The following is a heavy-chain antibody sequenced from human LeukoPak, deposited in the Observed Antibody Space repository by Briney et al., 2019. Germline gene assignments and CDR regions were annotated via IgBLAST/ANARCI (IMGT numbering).Heavy chain of an antibody. V-gene: IGHV4-59*01. CDR3: ARGHSSGWRYYYYGMDV. CDR2: IYYSGST. Sequence: PSETLSLTCTVPGGSISSYYWSWIRQPPGKGLEWIGPIYYSGSTNSNPSGKSRVTISADTSKNQFALKLSSVTAADTAVYYCARGHSSGWRYYYYGMDVWGQGTTVTVSS. D-gene: IGHD6-19*01. CDR1: GGSISSYY. J-gene: IGHJ6*02.